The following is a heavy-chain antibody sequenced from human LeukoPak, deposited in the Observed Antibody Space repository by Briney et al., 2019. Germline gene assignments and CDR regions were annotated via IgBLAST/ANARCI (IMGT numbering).Heavy chain of an antibody. V-gene: IGHV4-59*12. CDR1: GGFISSYF. Sequence: SETLSLTCTVSGGFISSYFWSWIRQPPGKGLEWIGEINQSGSTNYNPSLKSRVTISVDTSKNQFSLKLSSVTAADTAVYYCATEPGYCSGGRCYGGWFDPWGQGTLVTVSS. CDR2: INQSGST. CDR3: ATEPGYCSGGRCYGGWFDP. J-gene: IGHJ5*02. D-gene: IGHD2-15*01.